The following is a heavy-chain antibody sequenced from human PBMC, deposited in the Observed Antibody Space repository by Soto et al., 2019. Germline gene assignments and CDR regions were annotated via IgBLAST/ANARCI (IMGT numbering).Heavy chain of an antibody. J-gene: IGHJ5*02. CDR2: IIPIFGTA. CDR3: ARVYCSSTSCYEAPVVHWFDP. CDR1: GCTFSSYA. V-gene: IGHV1-69*06. Sequence: SVKVSCKASGCTFSSYAISWVRQAPGQGLEWMGGIIPIFGTANYAQKFQGRVTITADKSTSTAYMELSSLRSEDTAVYYCARVYCSSTSCYEAPVVHWFDPWGQGTLVTVSS. D-gene: IGHD2-2*01.